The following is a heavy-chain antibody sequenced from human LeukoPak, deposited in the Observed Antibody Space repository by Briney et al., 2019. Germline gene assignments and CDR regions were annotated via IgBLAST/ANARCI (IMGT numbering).Heavy chain of an antibody. V-gene: IGHV4-39*01. J-gene: IGHJ3*02. D-gene: IGHD6-19*01. Sequence: TSETLSLTCTVSGGSISSSSYYWGWIRQPPGKGLEWIGSIYYSGSTYYNPSLKSRVTISVDTSKNQFSLKLSSVTAADTAVYYCARPTPIWYSSAATDAFDIWGQGTMVTVSS. CDR2: IYYSGST. CDR3: ARPTPIWYSSAATDAFDI. CDR1: GGSISSSSYY.